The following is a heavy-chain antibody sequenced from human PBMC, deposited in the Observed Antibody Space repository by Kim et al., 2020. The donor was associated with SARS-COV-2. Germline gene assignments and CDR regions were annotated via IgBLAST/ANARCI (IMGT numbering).Heavy chain of an antibody. CDR2: INHSGST. CDR1: GGSFSGYY. D-gene: IGHD6-13*01. Sequence: SETLSLTCAVYGGSFSGYYWSWIRQPPGKGLEWIGEINHSGSTNYNPSLKSRVTISVDTSKNQFSLKLSSVTAADTAVYYCARVPYSSSWPSLYNWFDPWGQGTLVTVSS. J-gene: IGHJ5*02. V-gene: IGHV4-34*01. CDR3: ARVPYSSSWPSLYNWFDP.